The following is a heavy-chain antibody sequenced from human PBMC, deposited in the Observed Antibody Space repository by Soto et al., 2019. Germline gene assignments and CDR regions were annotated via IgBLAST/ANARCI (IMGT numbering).Heavy chain of an antibody. D-gene: IGHD4-17*01. Sequence: WGSLRLSCAASGFTFSSHSMNWVRQAPGKGLEWVSSISSSSSYIYYADSVKGRFTISRDNAKNSLYLQMNSLRAEDTAVYYCARYDYGDYYYYGMDVWGQGTTVTVSS. J-gene: IGHJ6*02. CDR1: GFTFSSHS. CDR3: ARYDYGDYYYYGMDV. CDR2: ISSSSSYI. V-gene: IGHV3-21*01.